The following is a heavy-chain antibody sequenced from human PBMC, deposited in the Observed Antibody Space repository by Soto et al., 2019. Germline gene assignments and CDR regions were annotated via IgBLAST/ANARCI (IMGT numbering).Heavy chain of an antibody. CDR3: AALWFGELAFNY. D-gene: IGHD3-10*01. Sequence: ETLSLTCSVSGYSISSGYYWGWVRQAPGKGLEWLGSVYHNGIMFHNPSFQSRVTISVDTSKNQFSLNLRSVTAADTAVYYCAALWFGELAFNYWGHGILVTVSS. J-gene: IGHJ4*01. V-gene: IGHV4-38-2*02. CDR2: VYHNGIM. CDR1: GYSISSGYY.